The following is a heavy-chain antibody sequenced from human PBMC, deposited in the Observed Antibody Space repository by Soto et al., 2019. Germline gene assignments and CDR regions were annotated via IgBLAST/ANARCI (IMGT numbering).Heavy chain of an antibody. CDR1: GGSISSYY. Sequence: SETLSVTCTVSGGSISSYYWSWIRQPPGKGLEWIGYIYYSGSTNYNPSLKSRVTISVDTSKNQFSLKLSSVTAADTAVYYCARALAAAGMAYYGMDVWGQGTTVTVSS. D-gene: IGHD6-13*01. V-gene: IGHV4-59*01. CDR2: IYYSGST. CDR3: ARALAAAGMAYYGMDV. J-gene: IGHJ6*02.